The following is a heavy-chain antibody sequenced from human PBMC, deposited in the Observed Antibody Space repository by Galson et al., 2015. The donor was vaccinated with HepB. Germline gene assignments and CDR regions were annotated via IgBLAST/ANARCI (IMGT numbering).Heavy chain of an antibody. Sequence: SLRLSCAASGFTFSSYAMSWVRQAPGKGLEWVSAISGSGGSTYYADSVKGRFTISRDNSKNTLYLQMNSLRAEDTAVYYCAKDSLNYDFWSGYYIPRGSDAFDIWGQGTMVTVSS. J-gene: IGHJ3*02. CDR3: AKDSLNYDFWSGYYIPRGSDAFDI. D-gene: IGHD3-3*01. CDR1: GFTFSSYA. V-gene: IGHV3-23*01. CDR2: ISGSGGST.